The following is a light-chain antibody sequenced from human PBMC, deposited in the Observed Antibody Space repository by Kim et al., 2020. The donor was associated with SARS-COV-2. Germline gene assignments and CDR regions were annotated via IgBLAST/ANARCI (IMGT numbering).Light chain of an antibody. CDR3: SSRGSSGNHVV. CDR1: SLSTYS. V-gene: IGLV3-19*01. J-gene: IGLJ2*01. Sequence: AFGQTVGINCQGGSLSTYSATWYQQKSGQAPLLVIYDKNNRPSGIPARFSASSSGNTASLTITGAHSEDDAYYYFSSRGSSGNHVVFGGGTKLTVL. CDR2: DKN.